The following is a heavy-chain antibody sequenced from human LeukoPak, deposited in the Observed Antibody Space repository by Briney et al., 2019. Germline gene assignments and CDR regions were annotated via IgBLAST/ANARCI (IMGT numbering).Heavy chain of an antibody. D-gene: IGHD2-21*02. CDR1: GGTFSSYA. J-gene: IGHJ3*02. V-gene: IGHV1-69*04. Sequence: GASVKVSCKASGGTFSSYAISWVRQAPGQGLEWMGRIIPILGIANYAQKFQGRVTITADKSTSTAYMELSSLRSEDTAVYYCARGRRVWGGDCYAFDIWGQGTMVTVSS. CDR3: ARGRRVWGGDCYAFDI. CDR2: IIPILGIA.